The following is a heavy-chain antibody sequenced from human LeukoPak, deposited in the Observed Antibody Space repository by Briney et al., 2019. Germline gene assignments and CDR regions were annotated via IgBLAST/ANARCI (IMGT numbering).Heavy chain of an antibody. D-gene: IGHD3-10*01. CDR1: GGSISSYY. CDR3: ARQTNWAGSY. CDR2: IYYSGST. V-gene: IGHV4-59*05. J-gene: IGHJ4*02. Sequence: SETLSLTCTVSGGSISSYYWSWIRQPPGKGLEWIGSIYYSGSTYYNPSLKSRVTISVDTSKNQFSLKLSSVTAADTAVYYCARQTNWAGSYWGQGTLVTVSS.